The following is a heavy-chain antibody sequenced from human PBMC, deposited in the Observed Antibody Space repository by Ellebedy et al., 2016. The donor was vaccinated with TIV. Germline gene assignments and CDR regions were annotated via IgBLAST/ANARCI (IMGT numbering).Heavy chain of an antibody. D-gene: IGHD2-15*01. CDR3: ARDSVASPYYYYYYGMDV. CDR1: GFTFSDYY. J-gene: IGHJ6*02. Sequence: GESLKISCAASGFTFSDYYMSWIRQAPGKGLEWVSYISSRGSTIYYADSVKGRFTISRDNAKNSLYLQMNSLRADDTAVYYCARDSVASPYYYYYYGMDVWGQGTTVTVSS. V-gene: IGHV3-11*01. CDR2: ISSRGSTI.